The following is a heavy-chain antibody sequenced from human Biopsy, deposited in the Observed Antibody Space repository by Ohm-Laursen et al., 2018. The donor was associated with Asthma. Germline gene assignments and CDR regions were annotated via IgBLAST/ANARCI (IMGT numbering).Heavy chain of an antibody. CDR2: INSVFGTT. Sequence: SSVKVSCKSLGGTFNTYAIGWVRQAPGRGLGWKGCINSVFGTTTYPQKLQDRVTITADDSTSTVYMELSSLRSEDTAVYYCARKAGSCISRTCYALDFWGQGTLVTVSS. D-gene: IGHD2-2*01. CDR3: ARKAGSCISRTCYALDF. V-gene: IGHV1-69*01. J-gene: IGHJ4*02. CDR1: GGTFNTYA.